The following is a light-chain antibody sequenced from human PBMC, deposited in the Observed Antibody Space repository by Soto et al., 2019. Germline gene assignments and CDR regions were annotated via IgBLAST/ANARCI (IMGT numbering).Light chain of an antibody. CDR2: EVS. CDR1: STDVDDYYL. V-gene: IGLV2-14*01. CDR3: GSYTNTTYV. Sequence: QSVLTQPASVSGSPGQSITISCTAASTDVDDYYLVSWYQHHPGKAPKLIIYEVSNRPSGVSHRFSASMSGNTASLTISGLQAEDEADYYCGSYTNTTYVFGTGTKVTV. J-gene: IGLJ1*01.